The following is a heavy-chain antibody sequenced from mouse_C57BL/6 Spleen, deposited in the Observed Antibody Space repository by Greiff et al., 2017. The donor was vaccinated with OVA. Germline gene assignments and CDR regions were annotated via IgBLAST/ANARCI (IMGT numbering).Heavy chain of an antibody. V-gene: IGHV1-15*01. D-gene: IGHD6-1*01. J-gene: IGHJ2*01. CDR2: IYPGTGGT. Sequence: QVQLQQSGAELVRPGASVTLSCKASGYTFTDYEMHWVKQTPVHGLEWIGAIYPGTGGTTYNQKFKGKATLTADKSSSTAYMQLRSLTSEDSADYYCTRQPYYFDYWGQGTTLTFSS. CDR1: GYTFTDYE. CDR3: TRQPYYFDY.